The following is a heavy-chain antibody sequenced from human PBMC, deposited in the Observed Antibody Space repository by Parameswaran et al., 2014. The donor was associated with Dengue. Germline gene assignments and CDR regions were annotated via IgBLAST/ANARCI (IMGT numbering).Heavy chain of an antibody. Sequence: PGKGLEWIGYIYYSGSTNYNPSLKSRVTISVDTSKNQFSLKLSSVTAADTAVYYCARIAGGITPDRSYWYFDLWGRGTLVTVSS. CDR2: IYYSGST. CDR3: ARIAGGITPDRSYWYFDL. J-gene: IGHJ2*01. V-gene: IGHV4-59*13. D-gene: IGHD3-16*01.